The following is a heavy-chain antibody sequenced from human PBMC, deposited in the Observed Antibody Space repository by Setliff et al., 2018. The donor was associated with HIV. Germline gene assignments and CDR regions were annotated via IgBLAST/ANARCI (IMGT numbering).Heavy chain of an antibody. D-gene: IGHD3-22*01. CDR3: ARAAHYYDSSGPPGY. CDR1: GGSFSAYY. CDR2: INHGGTT. V-gene: IGHV4-34*09. Sequence: PSETLSLTCAVYGGSFSAYYWTWIRQPPGKGLEWIGEINHGGTTNFNPSLKSRVTISVDTSKNQFSLKLSSVTAADTAVYYCARAAHYYDSSGPPGYWGQGTLVTVSS. J-gene: IGHJ4*02.